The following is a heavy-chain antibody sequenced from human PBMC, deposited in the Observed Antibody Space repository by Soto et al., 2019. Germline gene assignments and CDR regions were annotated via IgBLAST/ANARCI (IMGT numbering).Heavy chain of an antibody. D-gene: IGHD1-26*01. CDR2: MNPNSGNP. V-gene: IGHV1-8*01. CDR1: GYTFTSYD. CDR3: ARDISGSDRFDY. J-gene: IGHJ4*02. Sequence: QVQLVQSGAEVKKPGASVKASCKASGYTFTSYDINWVRQATGQGLEWMGLMNPNSGNPGYAQEFQGRVTMTRNPSTSTAYMELSSLRSEDPAVYYCARDISGSDRFDYWGQGTLVTVSS.